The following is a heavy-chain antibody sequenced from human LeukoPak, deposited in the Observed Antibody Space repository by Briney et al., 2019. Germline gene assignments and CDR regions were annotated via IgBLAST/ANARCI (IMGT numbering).Heavy chain of an antibody. CDR2: ISTYNGNT. V-gene: IGHV1-18*01. J-gene: IGHJ4*02. CDR1: GGTFSSYT. Sequence: ASVKVSCKASGGTFSSYTISWVRQAPGQGLEWMGWISTYNGNTNYAQKFQGRVTMTTDTSTSTAYMELRSLRSDDTAVYYCARGPTEDFWSGFYSYFDFWGQGTLVTVSS. CDR3: ARGPTEDFWSGFYSYFDF. D-gene: IGHD3-3*01.